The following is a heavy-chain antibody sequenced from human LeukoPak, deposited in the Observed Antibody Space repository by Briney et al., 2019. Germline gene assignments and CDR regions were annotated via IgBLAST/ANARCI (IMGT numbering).Heavy chain of an antibody. J-gene: IGHJ6*02. CDR3: AKLAVAGTNAYYYYGIDV. Sequence: GGSLRLSCAASGFTFDDYAMHWVRQAPGKGLEWVSGISWNSGSIGYADSVKGRFTISRDNSKNTLYLQMNSLRAEDTAVYYCAKLAVAGTNAYYYYGIDVWGQGTTVAVSS. CDR1: GFTFDDYA. D-gene: IGHD6-19*01. CDR2: ISWNSGSI. V-gene: IGHV3-9*01.